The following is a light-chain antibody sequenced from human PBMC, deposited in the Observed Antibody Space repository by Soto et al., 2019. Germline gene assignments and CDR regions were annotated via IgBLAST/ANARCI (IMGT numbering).Light chain of an antibody. V-gene: IGLV2-14*01. J-gene: IGLJ2*01. CDR2: EVT. CDR3: SSYTSSSTLV. CDR1: SSDVGAYNY. Sequence: QSALTQPASVSGSPGQSITISCIGTSSDVGAYNYVSWFQQHPGKAPKLMIYEVTNRPSGVSNRFSGSKSGNTASLTISGLQPEDEADYYCSSYTSSSTLVFGGGTKVTVL.